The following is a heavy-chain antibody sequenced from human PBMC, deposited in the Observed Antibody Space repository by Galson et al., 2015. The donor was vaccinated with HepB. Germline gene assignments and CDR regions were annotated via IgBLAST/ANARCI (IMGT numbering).Heavy chain of an antibody. Sequence: SVKVSCKASGYTFTGYYMHWVRQAPGQGLEWMGRINPNSGGTNYAQKFQGRVTMTRDTSISTAYMELSRLRSDDTAVYYCARMGYCSSTSCYGRGPDYYYYGMDVWGQGTTVTVSS. J-gene: IGHJ6*02. CDR2: INPNSGGT. CDR1: GYTFTGYY. CDR3: ARMGYCSSTSCYGRGPDYYYYGMDV. V-gene: IGHV1-2*06. D-gene: IGHD2-2*01.